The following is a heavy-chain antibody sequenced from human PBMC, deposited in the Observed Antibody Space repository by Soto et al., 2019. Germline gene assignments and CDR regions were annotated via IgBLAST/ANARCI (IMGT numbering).Heavy chain of an antibody. V-gene: IGHV3-30*18. Sequence: QVQLVESGGGVVQPGRSLRLSCAASGFTFSSYGMHWVRQAPGKGLEWVAVISYDGSNKYYADPVKGRFTISRDNSKNTLYLQMNSLRAEDTAVYYCAKDKHIVVVTAPFDYWGQGTLVTVSS. D-gene: IGHD2-21*02. J-gene: IGHJ4*02. CDR3: AKDKHIVVVTAPFDY. CDR2: ISYDGSNK. CDR1: GFTFSSYG.